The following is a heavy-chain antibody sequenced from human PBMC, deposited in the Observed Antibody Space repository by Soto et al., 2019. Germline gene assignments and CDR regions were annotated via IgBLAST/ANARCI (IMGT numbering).Heavy chain of an antibody. D-gene: IGHD1-26*01. CDR1: GGSISSGGYY. CDR2: IYYSGST. CDR3: ARDGNWEHSHWYFDL. J-gene: IGHJ2*01. V-gene: IGHV4-31*03. Sequence: QVQLQESGPGLVKPSQTLSLTCTVSGGSISSGGYYWSWIRQHPGKGLEWIGYIYYSGSTYYNPSLKSRVTLSVDTSKNQCALKLSSVTAADTAVYYCARDGNWEHSHWYFDLWGRGTLVTVSS.